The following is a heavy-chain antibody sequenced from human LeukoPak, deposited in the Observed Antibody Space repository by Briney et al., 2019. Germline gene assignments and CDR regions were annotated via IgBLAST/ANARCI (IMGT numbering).Heavy chain of an antibody. V-gene: IGHV1-2*02. CDR2: INPNSGGT. CDR3: ARRSGSSFGEGYYYYMDV. Sequence: ASVKVSCKASGYTFTGYYMHWVRQAPGQGLEWMGWINPNSGGTNYAQKFQGRVTMTRDTSISTAYMELSRLRSDDTAVYYCARRSGSSFGEGYYYYMDVWGKGTTVTVSS. D-gene: IGHD1-26*01. J-gene: IGHJ6*03. CDR1: GYTFTGYY.